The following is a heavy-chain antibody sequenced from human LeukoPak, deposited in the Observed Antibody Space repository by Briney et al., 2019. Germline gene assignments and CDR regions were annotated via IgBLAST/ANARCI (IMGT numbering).Heavy chain of an antibody. CDR3: ARDGPPGRGYTGHYMDV. CDR1: GFTFSSYT. J-gene: IGHJ6*03. V-gene: IGHV3-21*01. D-gene: IGHD5-12*01. Sequence: GGSLRLSCAASGFTFSSYTINWVRQAPGEGLGWVSSISSSTTYIYYADSVKGRFTVSRDNARSSLFLQMNSLRADDTAVYYCARDGPPGRGYTGHYMDVWGKGTTVTVSS. CDR2: ISSSTTYI.